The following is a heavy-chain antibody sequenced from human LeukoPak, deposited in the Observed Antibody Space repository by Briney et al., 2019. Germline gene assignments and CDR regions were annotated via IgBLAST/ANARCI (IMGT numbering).Heavy chain of an antibody. V-gene: IGHV3-30*02. CDR3: VSGGPTRGTLDY. CDR2: IRYDGSNK. D-gene: IGHD1-26*01. J-gene: IGHJ4*02. Sequence: PGGSLILSCAASGFTFSSYGMHWVRQAPGKGLEWVAFIRYDGSNKYYADSVKGRFTISRDNSKNTLYPQMNSLRAEDTAVYYCVSGGPTRGTLDYWGQGTLVTVSS. CDR1: GFTFSSYG.